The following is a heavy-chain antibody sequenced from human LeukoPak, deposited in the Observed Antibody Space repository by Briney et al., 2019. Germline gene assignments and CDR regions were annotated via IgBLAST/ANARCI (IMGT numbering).Heavy chain of an antibody. Sequence: GASVKVSCKASGYTFTSYDINWVRQATGQGLEWMGWMNPNSGNTGYAQKFQGRVAMTRDTSISTAYMELSRLRSDDTAVYYCARAGGPIAARPSKGRNNWFDPWGQGTLVTVSS. CDR1: GYTFTSYD. V-gene: IGHV1-8*01. D-gene: IGHD6-6*01. CDR3: ARAGGPIAARPSKGRNNWFDP. CDR2: MNPNSGNT. J-gene: IGHJ5*02.